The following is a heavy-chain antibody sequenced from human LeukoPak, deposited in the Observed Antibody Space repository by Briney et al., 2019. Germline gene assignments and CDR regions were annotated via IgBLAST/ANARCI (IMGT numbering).Heavy chain of an antibody. J-gene: IGHJ4*02. CDR2: LSGSGADT. D-gene: IGHD2-2*01. CDR3: AKDPCGTRYFDY. CDR1: GFTFSRNA. V-gene: IGHV3-23*01. Sequence: GGSLRLSCAASGFTFSRNALSWVRQAPGKGLEWVSSLSGSGADTYYADSVKGRFTISRDNSKNTVYLQMNSLRAEDTAIYYCAKDPCGTRYFDYWGQGTLVTVSS.